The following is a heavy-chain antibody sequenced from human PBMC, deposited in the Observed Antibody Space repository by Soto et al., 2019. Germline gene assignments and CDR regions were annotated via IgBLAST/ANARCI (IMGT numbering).Heavy chain of an antibody. CDR1: GFTFSNYV. Sequence: EVQLLESGGGLVQPGGSLRLSCAASGFTFSNYVMTWVRQAQGKGLEWVSVITGSGGGTYFVDSVKGRFTISRDNSKNTVYLQMNSLRAENTAVYYCAKRPLTAAGFDYWGQGTLVTVSS. CDR3: AKRPLTAAGFDY. CDR2: ITGSGGGT. V-gene: IGHV3-23*01. D-gene: IGHD6-13*01. J-gene: IGHJ4*02.